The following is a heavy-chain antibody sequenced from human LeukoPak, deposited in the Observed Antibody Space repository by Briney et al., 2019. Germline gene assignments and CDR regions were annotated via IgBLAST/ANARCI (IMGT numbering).Heavy chain of an antibody. V-gene: IGHV1-18*01. CDR3: ARDLYSGRKYYYYGMDV. CDR2: ISAYNGNT. Sequence: ASVKVSCKASGYTFTSYGISWVRQAPGQGLEWVGWISAYNGNTNYVQKLQGRVTMTTDTSTSTAYMELRSLRSDDTAVYYCARDLYSGRKYYYYGMDVWGQGTTVTVSS. CDR1: GYTFTSYG. J-gene: IGHJ6*02. D-gene: IGHD1-26*01.